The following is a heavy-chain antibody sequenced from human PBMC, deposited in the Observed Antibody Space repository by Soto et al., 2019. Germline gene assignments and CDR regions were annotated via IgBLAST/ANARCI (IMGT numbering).Heavy chain of an antibody. Sequence: GSGPTLVNPTVTLTLTCTVSGFSLSNARMGMSWIRQPPGKALEWLAHIFSNDEKSYSTSVASRLTISKDTSKSQVVLTMSNMDLVDTATYYCARIRVTMVRGVVASYYYYGMDVWGQGTTVTVSS. CDR3: ARIRVTMVRGVVASYYYYGMDV. V-gene: IGHV2-26*01. CDR1: GFSLSNARMG. D-gene: IGHD3-10*01. J-gene: IGHJ6*02. CDR2: IFSNDEK.